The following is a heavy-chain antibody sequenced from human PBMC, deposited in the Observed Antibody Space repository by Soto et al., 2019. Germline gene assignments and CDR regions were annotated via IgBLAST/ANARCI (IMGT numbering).Heavy chain of an antibody. CDR1: GFTFSSYS. D-gene: IGHD3-9*01. Sequence: EVQLVESGGGLVQPGGSLRLSCAASGFTFSSYSMNWVRQAPGKGLEWVSYISSSSSTIYYADSVKGRFTISRDNAKNSLYLQMNCLRAEDTAVDYCARDPPRYYDILTGSPGHYWGQGTLVTVSS. CDR2: ISSSSSTI. V-gene: IGHV3-48*01. CDR3: ARDPPRYYDILTGSPGHY. J-gene: IGHJ4*02.